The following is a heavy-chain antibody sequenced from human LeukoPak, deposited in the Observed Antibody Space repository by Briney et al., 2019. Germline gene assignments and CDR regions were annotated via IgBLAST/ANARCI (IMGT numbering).Heavy chain of an antibody. CDR2: INSNNGAT. D-gene: IGHD5-18*01. Sequence: VTVSCTXSGYTFTEYYIHWVRQAPGQGLEWMGWINSNNGATVYAQKFEGRVTMTRDTSISTAKMELSSLRSDETAVYYCARGVYNYGLDYWGQGTLVTVSS. CDR3: ARGVYNYGLDY. V-gene: IGHV1-2*02. J-gene: IGHJ4*02. CDR1: GYTFTEYY.